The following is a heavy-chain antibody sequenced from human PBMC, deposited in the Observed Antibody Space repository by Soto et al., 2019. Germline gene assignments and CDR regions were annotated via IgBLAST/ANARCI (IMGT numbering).Heavy chain of an antibody. Sequence: PGGSLRLSCAASGFTFSSYGMHWVRQAPGKGLEWVAVISYDGSKKYYADSVKGRLTISRDNSKNTLYLQMNSLRVEDTAVYYCAKGGPFSIAAAGTQWGQGTLVTVSS. D-gene: IGHD6-13*01. CDR2: ISYDGSKK. CDR3: AKGGPFSIAAAGTQ. CDR1: GFTFSSYG. V-gene: IGHV3-30*18. J-gene: IGHJ4*02.